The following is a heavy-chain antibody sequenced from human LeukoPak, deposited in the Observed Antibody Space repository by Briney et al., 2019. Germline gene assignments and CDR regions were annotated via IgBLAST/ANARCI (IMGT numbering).Heavy chain of an antibody. CDR3: ARAYCGGDCYQRSDFDY. V-gene: IGHV1-2*02. D-gene: IGHD2-21*02. Sequence: ASVKVSCKASGYTFTGYYIHWVRQAPGQGLEWMGWISPNNGGTKYVQKFQGRVTMTRDTSISTAYMELSRLRSDDKAVYYCARAYCGGDCYQRSDFDYWGQGTLVTVSS. CDR1: GYTFTGYY. J-gene: IGHJ4*02. CDR2: ISPNNGGT.